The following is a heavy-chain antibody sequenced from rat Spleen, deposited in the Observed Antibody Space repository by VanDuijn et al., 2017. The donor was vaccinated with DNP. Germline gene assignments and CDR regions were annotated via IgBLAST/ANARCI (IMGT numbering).Heavy chain of an antibody. Sequence: EVQLVESGGGPVQPGRSLKLSCVASGFIFSNYWMTWIRQAPGKGLEWVASISSAGDNTYYSDSVKGRFSLSRDNAKSTLYLQVNSLRSEDTATYYCAKDLSYGGYRSDSFDYWGQGVMVTVSS. CDR1: GFIFSNYW. CDR2: ISSAGDNT. D-gene: IGHD1-11*01. J-gene: IGHJ2*01. V-gene: IGHV5-31*01. CDR3: AKDLSYGGYRSDSFDY.